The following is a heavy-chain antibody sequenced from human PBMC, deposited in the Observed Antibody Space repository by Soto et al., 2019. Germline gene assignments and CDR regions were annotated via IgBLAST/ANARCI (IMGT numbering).Heavy chain of an antibody. Sequence: EVHLVESGGGLVQPGGSLRLSCAAAGFTFSSYWMHWVRQAPGKGLMWVSRINNDGTGTNYADSVKGRITISRDNAKNTVYLQVSSLRAEDTAVYYCGRGCSGSYCVDSWGQGTLVTVSS. CDR2: INNDGTGT. D-gene: IGHD3-10*01. J-gene: IGHJ5*02. V-gene: IGHV3-74*01. CDR3: GRGCSGSYCVDS. CDR1: GFTFSSYW.